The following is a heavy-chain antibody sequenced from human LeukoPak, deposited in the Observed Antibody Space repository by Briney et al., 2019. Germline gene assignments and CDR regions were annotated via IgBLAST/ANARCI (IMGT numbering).Heavy chain of an antibody. J-gene: IGHJ4*02. V-gene: IGHV4-4*09. CDR3: ARGPFRLSRRFDY. D-gene: IGHD2/OR15-2a*01. CDR1: GGSISSYY. CDR2: IYTSGST. Sequence: SETLSLTCTVSGGSISSYYWSWIRQPPGKGLEWIGYIYTSGSTNYNPSLKSRVTISVDTSKNQFSLKLSSVTAADTAVYYCARGPFRLSRRFDYWGQGTLVTASS.